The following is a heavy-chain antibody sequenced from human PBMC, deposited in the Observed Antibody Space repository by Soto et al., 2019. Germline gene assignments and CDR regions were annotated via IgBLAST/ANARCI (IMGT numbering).Heavy chain of an antibody. CDR3: ARGLRTHFLSGQVHDY. CDR1: GGSFSGYY. CDR2: INHSGST. D-gene: IGHD3-3*02. J-gene: IGHJ4*02. V-gene: IGHV4-34*01. Sequence: QVQLQQWGAGLLKPSETLSLTCAVYGGSFSGYYWSWIRQPPGKGLEWIGEINHSGSTNYNPSLKIRVTLSVDTSKNQFSLKLSSVTAADPAVYYCARGLRTHFLSGQVHDYWGQGTLVTVSS.